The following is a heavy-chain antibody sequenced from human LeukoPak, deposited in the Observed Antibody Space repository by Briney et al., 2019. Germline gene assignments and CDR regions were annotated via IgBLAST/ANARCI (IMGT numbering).Heavy chain of an antibody. CDR3: ARDDNWNFKFDY. CDR2: IDTDGSST. D-gene: IGHD1-7*01. V-gene: IGHV3-74*01. Sequence: PGGSLRLSCAASGFTFSDYWMHWVRQPPGKGLVWVSRIDTDGSSTNYADSVKGRFTISRDNAKNSLDLQMDSLRAEDTAIYYCARDDNWNFKFDYWGQGALVIVSS. CDR1: GFTFSDYW. J-gene: IGHJ4*02.